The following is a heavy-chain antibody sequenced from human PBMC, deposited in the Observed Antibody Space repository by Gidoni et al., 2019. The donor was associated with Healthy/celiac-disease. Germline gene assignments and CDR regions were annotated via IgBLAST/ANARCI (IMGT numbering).Heavy chain of an antibody. CDR3: AKDLSSAAVINWFDP. CDR2: ISYDGSNK. V-gene: IGHV3-30*18. Sequence: SSYGMHWVRQAPGKGLEWVAVISYDGSNKYYADSVKGRFTISRDNSKNTLYLQMNSLRAEDTAVYYCAKDLSSAAVINWFDPWGQGTLVTVSS. D-gene: IGHD6-13*01. J-gene: IGHJ5*02. CDR1: SSYG.